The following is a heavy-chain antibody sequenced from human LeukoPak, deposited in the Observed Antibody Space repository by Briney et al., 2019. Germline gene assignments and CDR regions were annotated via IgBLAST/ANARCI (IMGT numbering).Heavy chain of an antibody. V-gene: IGHV3-21*01. J-gene: IGHJ4*02. D-gene: IGHD5-18*01. CDR3: ASDGYSYGPNRAPQDY. CDR1: GFTFSSYS. CDR2: INSSGSYI. Sequence: GGSLRLSCAASGFTFSSYSMNWVRQAPGKGLEWVSAINSSGSYIYYAYSVNGRFTISRDYAKNASYLQMNSRGADETVVYCCASDGYSYGPNRAPQDYWGQGTLVTVSS.